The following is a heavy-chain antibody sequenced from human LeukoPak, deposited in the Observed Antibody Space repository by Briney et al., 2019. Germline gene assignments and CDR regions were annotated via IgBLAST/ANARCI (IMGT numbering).Heavy chain of an antibody. Sequence: GGSLRLSCAASAFTFSSYAMSWVRQAPGKGLEWVSAISGSGGSTYYADSVKGRFTITRDNSKNTLYLQMNSLRAEDTAVYYGGKELPRGGWFDPWGQGTLVTVSS. D-gene: IGHD3-10*01. CDR3: GKELPRGGWFDP. CDR1: AFTFSSYA. CDR2: ISGSGGST. J-gene: IGHJ5*02. V-gene: IGHV3-23*01.